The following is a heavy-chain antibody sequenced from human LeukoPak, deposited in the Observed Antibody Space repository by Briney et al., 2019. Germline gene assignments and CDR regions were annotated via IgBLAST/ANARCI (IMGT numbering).Heavy chain of an antibody. J-gene: IGHJ4*02. Sequence: PGGSLRLSCAASGFSVSTNYMTWVRQAPGKGLEWVSLLYSDGTTYYADSVKGRFTISRDNSKNTLYLQMNSLRAEDTAVYYCARDVSYWGQGTLVTVSS. D-gene: IGHD3-16*01. CDR1: GFSVSTNY. CDR2: LYSDGTT. V-gene: IGHV3-53*01. CDR3: ARDVSY.